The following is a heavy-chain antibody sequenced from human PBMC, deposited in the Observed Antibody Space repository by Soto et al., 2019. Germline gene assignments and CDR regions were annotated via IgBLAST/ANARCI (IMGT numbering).Heavy chain of an antibody. CDR2: ISPNNGKT. Sequence: QVLMVESEGEVKKPGASVKVSCKTSGYNFGHFGLSWLRQAPGQGFEWMGWISPNNGKTHYENKLQGRITMTADTSAITAYMELRTLNSADTAIYYSASDANWHYAHWGQGTLLSVSS. CDR1: GYNFGHFG. D-gene: IGHD1-7*01. J-gene: IGHJ4*02. CDR3: ASDANWHYAH. V-gene: IGHV1-18*04.